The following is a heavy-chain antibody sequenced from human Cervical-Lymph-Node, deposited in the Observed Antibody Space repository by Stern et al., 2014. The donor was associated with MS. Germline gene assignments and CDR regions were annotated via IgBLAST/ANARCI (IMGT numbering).Heavy chain of an antibody. J-gene: IGHJ6*02. Sequence: EVQLVESGGGLVQPGGSLRLSCAASGFTFSTYAFSWVRQAPGKGLEWGSSISDSVVYTYYADSVKGRFTISRDNSKSMLYLEMQSLRAEDTAVYHCAKDLGRGVVVVPLYGLDVWGQGTTVTVSS. CDR1: GFTFSTYA. D-gene: IGHD2-2*01. V-gene: IGHV3-23*04. CDR2: ISDSVVYT. CDR3: AKDLGRGVVVVPLYGLDV.